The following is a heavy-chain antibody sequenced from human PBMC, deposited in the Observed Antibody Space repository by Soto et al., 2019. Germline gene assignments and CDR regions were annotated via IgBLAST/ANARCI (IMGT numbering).Heavy chain of an antibody. D-gene: IGHD1-26*01. CDR1: GFTFNSYY. CDR2: IRQDGSDK. Sequence: EVQLVESGGGLVQPGGSLRLSCAASGFTFNSYYMTWVRQAPGKGLEWVANIRQDGSDKYYVGSVKGRFNISRDNAKKSLYLQMNSLRAEDTAVYYCAGERGGPTTSAFDIWGQGTMVTVSS. CDR3: AGERGGPTTSAFDI. J-gene: IGHJ3*02. V-gene: IGHV3-7*04.